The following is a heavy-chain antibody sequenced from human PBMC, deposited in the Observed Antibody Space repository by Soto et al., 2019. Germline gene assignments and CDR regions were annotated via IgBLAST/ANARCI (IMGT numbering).Heavy chain of an antibody. CDR1: GYTFTSYA. CDR2: ISAYNGDT. V-gene: IGHV1-18*01. J-gene: IGHJ4*02. CDR3: ARLLVPGTPNPPDF. Sequence: QVQLVQSGAEVKKPGASVKVSCQASGYTFTSYAISWVRQAPGQGLEWMGWISAYNGDTNYAQDLQGRVTMTTDTSTSTADMELRSRRSDDTAVEYCARLLVPGTPNPPDFWGQGTLVTVSS. D-gene: IGHD1-1*01.